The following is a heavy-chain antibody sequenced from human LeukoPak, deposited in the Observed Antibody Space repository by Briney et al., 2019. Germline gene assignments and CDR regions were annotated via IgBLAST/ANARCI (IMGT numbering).Heavy chain of an antibody. CDR2: INHSGST. D-gene: IGHD2-2*01. CDR3: ARRSPPPRYCSSTSCYGGAFDY. V-gene: IGHV4-34*01. CDR1: GGSFSGYY. J-gene: IGHJ4*02. Sequence: IPSETLSLTCAVYGGSFSGYYWSWIRQPPGKGLEWIGEINHSGSTNYNPSLKSRVTISVDTSKNQFSLKLSSVTAADTAVYYCARRSPPPRYCSSTSCYGGAFDYWGQGTLVTVSS.